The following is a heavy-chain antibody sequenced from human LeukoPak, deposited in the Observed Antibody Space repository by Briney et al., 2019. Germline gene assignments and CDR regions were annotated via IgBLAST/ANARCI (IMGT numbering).Heavy chain of an antibody. CDR3: ARYGSALWYFDY. V-gene: IGHV4-30-4*01. CDR1: GGSISSGDYY. D-gene: IGHD3-10*01. Sequence: KSSETLSLTCTVSGGSISSGDYYWSWIRQPPGKGLEWIGYIYYSGSTYYNPSLKSRVTISVDTSKNQFSLKLSSVTAADTAVYYCARYGSALWYFDYWGQGTLVTVSS. J-gene: IGHJ4*02. CDR2: IYYSGST.